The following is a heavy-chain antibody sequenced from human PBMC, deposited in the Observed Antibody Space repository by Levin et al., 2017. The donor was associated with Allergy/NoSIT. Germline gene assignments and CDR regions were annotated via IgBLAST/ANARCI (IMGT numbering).Heavy chain of an antibody. CDR1: GGSISSYY. D-gene: IGHD1-26*01. CDR2: ILASGST. J-gene: IGHJ5*02. Sequence: SETLSLTCTVSGGSISSYYWTWIRQPAGKGLEWIGRILASGSTNYNPSLKSRVTMSVDTSKDQFSLKLSSVSAADTAVYYCARGGGGAFQFDPWGQGTLVTVSS. CDR3: ARGGGGAFQFDP. V-gene: IGHV4-4*07.